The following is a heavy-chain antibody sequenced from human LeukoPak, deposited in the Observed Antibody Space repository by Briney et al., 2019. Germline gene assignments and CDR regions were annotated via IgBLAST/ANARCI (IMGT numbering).Heavy chain of an antibody. Sequence: GGSLRLSCAASGFTFSNAWMSWVRQAPGKGLEWVGRIKSKTDGGTTDYAAPVKGRFTISRDDSKNTLYLQMNSLKTEDTAVYYCTTGLWFGELLYREWGQGTLVTVSS. CDR1: GFTFSNAW. J-gene: IGHJ4*02. D-gene: IGHD3-10*01. CDR2: IKSKTDGGTT. CDR3: TTGLWFGELLYRE. V-gene: IGHV3-15*01.